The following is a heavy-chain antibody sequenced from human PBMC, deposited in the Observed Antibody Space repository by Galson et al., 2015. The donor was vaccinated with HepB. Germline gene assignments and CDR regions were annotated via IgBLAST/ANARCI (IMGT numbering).Heavy chain of an antibody. Sequence: SVKVSCKASGYTFTSYDINWVRQATGQGLEWMGWMNPNSGNTDYAQKFQGRVTMTRNTSISTAYMELSSLRSEDTAVYYCARGRGPDDAFDIWGQGTMVTVSS. J-gene: IGHJ3*02. CDR3: ARGRGPDDAFDI. CDR2: MNPNSGNT. D-gene: IGHD1-14*01. V-gene: IGHV1-8*01. CDR1: GYTFTSYD.